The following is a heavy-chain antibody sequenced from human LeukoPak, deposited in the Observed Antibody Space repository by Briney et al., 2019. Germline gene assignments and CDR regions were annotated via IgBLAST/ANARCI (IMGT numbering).Heavy chain of an antibody. Sequence: GESLKISCKGSGYKFSTYWVAWVRQMPGKGLEWLGIIYPDDSDTRYSPSFQGQVTISADKSINTAYLQWSSLKASDTAMYFCARPNITSYYNSSGYDAFDVWGQGTLVAVSS. J-gene: IGHJ3*01. CDR1: GYKFSTYW. CDR3: ARPNITSYYNSSGYDAFDV. CDR2: IYPDDSDT. D-gene: IGHD3-22*01. V-gene: IGHV5-51*01.